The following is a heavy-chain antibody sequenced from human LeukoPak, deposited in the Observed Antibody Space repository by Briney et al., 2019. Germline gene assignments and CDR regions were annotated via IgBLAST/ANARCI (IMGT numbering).Heavy chain of an antibody. CDR2: IYSDGSST. J-gene: IGHJ4*02. V-gene: IGHV3-74*01. Sequence: GGSLRLSCAASGFTFSSYWMQWVRQAPGKGLVGVSRIYSDGSSTAYADSVKGRFTISRDNSKNTLYLQMNSLRAEDTAVYYCAKDSGSSSQFDYWGQGTLVTVSS. D-gene: IGHD6-13*01. CDR3: AKDSGSSSQFDY. CDR1: GFTFSSYW.